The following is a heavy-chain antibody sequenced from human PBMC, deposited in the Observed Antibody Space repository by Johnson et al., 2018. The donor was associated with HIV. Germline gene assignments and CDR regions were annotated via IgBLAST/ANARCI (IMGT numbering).Heavy chain of an antibody. V-gene: IGHV3-30*18. J-gene: IGHJ3*02. CDR1: GFTFSSYG. CDR2: ISYDGSDK. D-gene: IGHD3-22*01. Sequence: QVQLVESGGGVVQPGRSLRLSCVASGFTFSSYGMNWVRQAPGKGLEWVAVISYDGSDKYYADSVKGRFTISRDNSKNTLYLQMNSLRAEDTAVYYCAKASNYYDSSRHAFDIWGQGTMVTVSS. CDR3: AKASNYYDSSRHAFDI.